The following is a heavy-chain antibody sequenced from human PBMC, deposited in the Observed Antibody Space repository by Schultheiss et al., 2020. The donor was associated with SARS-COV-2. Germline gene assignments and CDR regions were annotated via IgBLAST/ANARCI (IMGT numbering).Heavy chain of an antibody. CDR1: GLTFSSYG. CDR3: AKGGIVGATPFDY. V-gene: IGHV3-30*19. J-gene: IGHJ4*02. CDR2: ISYDGNIK. D-gene: IGHD1-26*01. Sequence: GGSLRLSCAASGLTFSSYGMHWVRQAPGKGLEWVAVISYDGNIKNYADSVKGRFTISRDNSKNTLYLQMNSLRAEDTAVYYCAKGGIVGATPFDYWGQGTLVTVSS.